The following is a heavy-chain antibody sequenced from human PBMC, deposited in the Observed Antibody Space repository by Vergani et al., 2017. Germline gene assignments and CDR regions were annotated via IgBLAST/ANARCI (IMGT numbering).Heavy chain of an antibody. CDR2: IYPGDSDT. CDR1: GYSFTSYW. D-gene: IGHD3-3*01. Sequence: EVQLVQSGAEVKKPGESLKISCKGSGYSFTSYWIGWVRQMPGKGLEWMGIIYPGDSDTRYSPSFQGQVTISADKSISTAYLQWSSLKASDTAMYYCTRCSSAVPGLGFWSGGDYWGQGTLVTVSS. J-gene: IGHJ4*02. CDR3: TRCSSAVPGLGFWSGGDY. V-gene: IGHV5-51*01.